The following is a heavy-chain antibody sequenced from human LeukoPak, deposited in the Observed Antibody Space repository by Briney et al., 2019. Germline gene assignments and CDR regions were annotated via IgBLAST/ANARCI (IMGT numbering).Heavy chain of an antibody. D-gene: IGHD5-18*01. J-gene: IGHJ5*02. Sequence: ASVKVSCKVSGYTLTELSMHWVRQAPGKGLEWMGGFDPEDGETIYAQKFQGRVTMTRDTSISTAYMELSRLRSDDTAVYYCARNKRIQLGNWFDPWGQGTLVTVSS. CDR3: ARNKRIQLGNWFDP. CDR2: FDPEDGET. CDR1: GYTLTELS. V-gene: IGHV1-24*01.